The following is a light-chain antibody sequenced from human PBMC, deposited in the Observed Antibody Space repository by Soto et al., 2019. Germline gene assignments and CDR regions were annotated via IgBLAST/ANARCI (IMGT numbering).Light chain of an antibody. V-gene: IGKV3-15*01. Sequence: DIVLTQSPSTLSVSPWERATLSCRASQSISSNLAWYQQKPGQAPRLLMFRASSRATGFPARFSGSGSGTEFNLTISSLQSEDFAVYYCHQYGSSPTTFGQGTKVDIK. CDR2: RAS. CDR3: HQYGSSPTT. CDR1: QSISSN. J-gene: IGKJ1*01.